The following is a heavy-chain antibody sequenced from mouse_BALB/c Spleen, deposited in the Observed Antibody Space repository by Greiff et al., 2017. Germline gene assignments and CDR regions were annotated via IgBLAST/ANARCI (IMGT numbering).Heavy chain of an antibody. CDR1: GYTFTSYW. Sequence: QVHVKQSGAELAKPGASVKMSCKASGYTFTSYWMHWVKQRPGQGLEWIGYINPSTGYTEYNQKFKDKATLTADKSSSTAYMQLSSLTSEDSAVYYCARSAELGSYYGLYYYAMDYWGQGTSVTVSS. CDR3: ARSAELGSYYGLYYYAMDY. J-gene: IGHJ4*01. CDR2: INPSTGYT. V-gene: IGHV1-7*01. D-gene: IGHD1-2*01.